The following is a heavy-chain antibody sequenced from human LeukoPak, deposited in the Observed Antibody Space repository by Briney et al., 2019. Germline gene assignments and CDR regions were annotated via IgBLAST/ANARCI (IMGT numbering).Heavy chain of an antibody. Sequence: SGPTLVNLTQTLTLTCTFSGFSLSTSGVGVGWIRQPPGKALEWLALIYWDDDKRYSPSLKSRLTITKDTSKNQVVLTMTNMDPVDTATYYCARIWFGELFGGAFDIWGQGTMVTVSS. J-gene: IGHJ3*02. V-gene: IGHV2-5*02. CDR3: ARIWFGELFGGAFDI. CDR2: IYWDDDK. CDR1: GFSLSTSGVG. D-gene: IGHD3-10*01.